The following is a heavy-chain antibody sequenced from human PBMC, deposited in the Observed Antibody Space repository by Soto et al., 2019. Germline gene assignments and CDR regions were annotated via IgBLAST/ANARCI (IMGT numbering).Heavy chain of an antibody. J-gene: IGHJ4*02. V-gene: IGHV3-33*08. CDR2: IWYDGNMK. Sequence: QVQLVESGGGVVQPGESLRLSCAASGFSFDRYAMHWVRQAPGKGLEWVATIWYDGNMKYYTDSVKGRFTISRDNSKNTVYLQMYSLRVEETAVYYCARDACSGACYSVSDQWGQGTQVTVSS. D-gene: IGHD2-21*02. CDR1: GFSFDRYA. CDR3: ARDACSGACYSVSDQ.